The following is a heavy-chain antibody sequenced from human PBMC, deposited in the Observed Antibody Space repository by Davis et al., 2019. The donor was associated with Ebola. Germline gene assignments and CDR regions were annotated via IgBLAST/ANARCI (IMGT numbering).Heavy chain of an antibody. CDR2: IKEDGSDK. D-gene: IGHD6-13*01. V-gene: IGHV3-7*03. J-gene: IGHJ6*02. CDR3: ARDPYSRYGNYYYGMDV. Sequence: GESLKISCAASGFTFSTYWMSWVRQAPGKGPEWVANIKEDGSDKYYVDSVKGRFTISRDNAKNSLYLQMNSLRAEDTAVYYCARDPYSRYGNYYYGMDVWGQGTTVTVSS. CDR1: GFTFSTYW.